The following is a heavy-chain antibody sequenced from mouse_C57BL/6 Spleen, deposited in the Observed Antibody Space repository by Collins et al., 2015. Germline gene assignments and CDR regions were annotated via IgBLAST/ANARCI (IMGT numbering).Heavy chain of an antibody. J-gene: IGHJ4*01. CDR1: GYTFSDHT. V-gene: IGHV1-78*01. CDR3: ARSRWYSLDY. Sequence: QVQLQQSDAELVKPGASVKISCKVSGYTFSDHTLHWMKQSPEQGLEWIGYIYPRDDSTNYNERFKGKATLTADKSSSTAYMQLNSLTSEDSAVYFCARSRWYSLDYWGQGTSVTVSS. D-gene: IGHD2-3*01. CDR2: IYPRDDST.